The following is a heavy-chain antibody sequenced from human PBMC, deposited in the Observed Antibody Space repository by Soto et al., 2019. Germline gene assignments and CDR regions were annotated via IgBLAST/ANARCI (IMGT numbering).Heavy chain of an antibody. CDR1: GFTFSSYG. CDR3: AREKLTGAFDAFDI. V-gene: IGHV3-33*08. J-gene: IGHJ3*02. Sequence: GGSLRLSCAASGFTFSSYGMHWVRQAPGKGLEWVAVIWYDGSNKYYADSVKGRFTISRGNSKNTLYLQMNSLRAEDTAVYYCAREKLTGAFDAFDIWGQGTMVTVSS. D-gene: IGHD7-27*01. CDR2: IWYDGSNK.